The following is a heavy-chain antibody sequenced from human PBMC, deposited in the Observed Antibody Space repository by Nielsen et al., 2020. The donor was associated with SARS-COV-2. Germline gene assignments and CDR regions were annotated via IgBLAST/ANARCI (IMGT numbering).Heavy chain of an antibody. Sequence: GGSLRLSCSASGFTFSSYAMHWVRQAPGKGLEYVSAISSNGGSTYYADSVKGRFTISRDNSKNTLYLQMNSLRAEDTAVYYCARAAAGTISMDYWGQGTLVTVSS. D-gene: IGHD6-13*01. V-gene: IGHV3-64*04. J-gene: IGHJ4*02. CDR3: ARAAAGTISMDY. CDR1: GFTFSSYA. CDR2: ISSNGGST.